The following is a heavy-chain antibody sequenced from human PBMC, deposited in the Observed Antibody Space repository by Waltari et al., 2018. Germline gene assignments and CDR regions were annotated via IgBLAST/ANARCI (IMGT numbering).Heavy chain of an antibody. D-gene: IGHD2-15*01. CDR2: INTNTGKP. Sequence: QVQLVQSGSERKKPGASVNVSCKASGYTFINSGVHWVRQAPGQGLEWMGWINTNTGKPTYAQGFTGRFVFSSDTSVNTAYLQISNLKTEDTAVYYCARGDIVIVPAADNWFDPWGQGTLVTVSS. J-gene: IGHJ5*02. CDR1: GYTFINSG. CDR3: ARGDIVIVPAADNWFDP. V-gene: IGHV7-4-1*02.